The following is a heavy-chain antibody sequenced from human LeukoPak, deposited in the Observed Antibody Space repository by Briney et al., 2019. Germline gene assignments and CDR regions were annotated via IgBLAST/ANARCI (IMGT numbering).Heavy chain of an antibody. J-gene: IGHJ4*02. CDR1: GVSISSSEW. CDR2: IHRAGRT. D-gene: IGHD3-9*01. V-gene: IGHV4-4*02. CDR3: GKTDIYFNPIDY. Sequence: SGTLSLTCTVSGVSISSSEWWIWVRQPPGQGLEWIGEIHRAGRTRYNPSLKSRVTISMDYSKNQFSLKLTSVTAADTAIYYCGKTDIYFNPIDYWGPGSLVTVSS.